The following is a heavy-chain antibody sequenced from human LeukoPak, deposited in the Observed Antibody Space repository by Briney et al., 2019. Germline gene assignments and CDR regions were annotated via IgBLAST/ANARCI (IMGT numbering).Heavy chain of an antibody. CDR1: GFSLSSFQ. Sequence: GGSLRLSCAASGFSLSSFQMNWVRQVPGKGLEWISYISDSGTTEYYADSVKSRFTISRDNSKNTLYLQMNSLRAEDTAVYYCAKGLSAARVYYFDYWGQGTLVTVSS. CDR3: AKGLSAARVYYFDY. CDR2: ISDSGTTE. J-gene: IGHJ4*02. V-gene: IGHV3-48*03. D-gene: IGHD6-6*01.